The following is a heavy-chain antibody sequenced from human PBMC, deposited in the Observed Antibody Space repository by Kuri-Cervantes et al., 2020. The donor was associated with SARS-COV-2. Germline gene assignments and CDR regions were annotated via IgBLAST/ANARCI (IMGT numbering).Heavy chain of an antibody. J-gene: IGHJ4*02. CDR1: GGSVSSGSYY. CDR2: IYHSGST. Sequence: SETLSLTCTVSGGSVSSGSYYWSWIRQPPGKGLEGIGYIYHSGSTYYNPSLKRRVTISIDTSKNQFSLKLSSVTAADTAVYYCAGVNRYYDSSGLDYWGQGTLVTVSS. CDR3: AGVNRYYDSSGLDY. D-gene: IGHD3-22*01. V-gene: IGHV4-30-2*01.